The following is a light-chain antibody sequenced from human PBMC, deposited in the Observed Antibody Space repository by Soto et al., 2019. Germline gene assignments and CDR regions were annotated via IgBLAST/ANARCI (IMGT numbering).Light chain of an antibody. CDR1: SNDVGFSKF. CDR3: CSYATSGVV. Sequence: QSVLTQPASVSASPGQSITISCTATSNDVGFSKFVSWYLQQPGKSPQVLVYEGTKRPSGVSLRFSGSHSVNAASLTISDIHIEDEADYYCCSYATSGVVFGGGTQLTVL. J-gene: IGLJ2*01. V-gene: IGLV2-23*01. CDR2: EGT.